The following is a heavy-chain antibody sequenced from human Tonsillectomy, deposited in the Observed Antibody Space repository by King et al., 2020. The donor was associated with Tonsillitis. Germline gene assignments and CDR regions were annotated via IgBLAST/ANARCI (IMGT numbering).Heavy chain of an antibody. D-gene: IGHD1-20*01. CDR1: GFTFSNYA. Sequence: VQLVESGGGVVQPGRSLRLSCAASGFTFSNYAMHWVRQAPGKGLEWVAVISYDGRKKYNADSVKGRFTISRDNSKNTLYLQMKSLRAEDTAVYYCARDSDNWNGTYFDYWGQGTLVTVSS. J-gene: IGHJ4*02. V-gene: IGHV3-30*04. CDR3: ARDSDNWNGTYFDY. CDR2: ISYDGRKK.